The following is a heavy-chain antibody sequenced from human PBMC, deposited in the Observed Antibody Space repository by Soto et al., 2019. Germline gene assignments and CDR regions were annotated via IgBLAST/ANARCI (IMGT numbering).Heavy chain of an antibody. CDR1: GGTFSSYT. J-gene: IGHJ4*02. CDR3: ATLGDFDGFLDS. CDR2: IIPILGIA. Sequence: QVQLVQSGAEVKKPGSSVKVSCKASGGTFSSYTISWVRQAPGQGLEWMGRIIPILGIANYAQKFQGRVTITADKSTSTAYMELSSLRSEDTAVYYCATLGDFDGFLDSWGQGPLVTVSS. V-gene: IGHV1-69*02. D-gene: IGHD4-17*01.